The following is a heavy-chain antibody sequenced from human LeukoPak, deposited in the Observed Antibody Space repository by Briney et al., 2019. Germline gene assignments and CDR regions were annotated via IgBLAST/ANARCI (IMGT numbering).Heavy chain of an antibody. D-gene: IGHD3-22*01. J-gene: IGHJ4*02. CDR1: GGSISSGSYY. Sequence: SQTLSLTCTVSGGSISSGSYYWSWIRQPPGKGLEWIGYIYYSGSTNYNPSLKSRVTISVDTSKNQFSLKLSSVTAADTAVYYCARFDYYDSSGYFDYWGQGTLVTASS. CDR2: IYYSGST. CDR3: ARFDYYDSSGYFDY. V-gene: IGHV4-61*01.